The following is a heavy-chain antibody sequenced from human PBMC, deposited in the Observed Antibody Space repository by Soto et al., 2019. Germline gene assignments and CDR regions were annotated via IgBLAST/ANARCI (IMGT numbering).Heavy chain of an antibody. J-gene: IGHJ3*02. CDR1: GGSISSGAYS. D-gene: IGHD3-22*01. Sequence: SETLSLTCAVSGGSISSGAYSWSWIRQPPGKGLEWIGYIYHSGSTYYNPSLKSRVTVSIDRSKNQFSLKLSSVTAADTAVFYCARGPYDSSGFYSAFDIWDQGTMVTVSS. V-gene: IGHV4-30-2*01. CDR3: ARGPYDSSGFYSAFDI. CDR2: IYHSGST.